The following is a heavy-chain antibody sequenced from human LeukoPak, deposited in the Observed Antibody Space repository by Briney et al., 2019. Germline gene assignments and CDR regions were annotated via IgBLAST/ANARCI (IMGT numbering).Heavy chain of an antibody. CDR2: ISYIGST. Sequence: SETLSLTCAVSDDSFSSHYWTWIRQPPGKGLEWIGYISYIGSTNYNPSLKSRVTISIDTSKNQFSLKLSSVTAADTAVYYCARALELRWFDPWGQGTLVTVSS. CDR3: ARALELRWFDP. J-gene: IGHJ5*02. V-gene: IGHV4-59*11. CDR1: DDSFSSHY. D-gene: IGHD1-7*01.